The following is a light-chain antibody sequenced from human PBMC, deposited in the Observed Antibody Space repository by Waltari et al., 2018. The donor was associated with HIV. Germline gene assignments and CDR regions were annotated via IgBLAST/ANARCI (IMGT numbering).Light chain of an antibody. CDR2: SNN. V-gene: IGLV1-44*01. CDR1: SSTIGMNP. Sequence: QPVVTQPPSASGTPGQRVTIPCSGSSSTIGMNPVHWYQQHPGTAPHLLLYSNNHRPSGVPDRFSGSKSGTSASLAISGLQSKDEADYYCAAWDDSLNGNVFGTGTKVTVL. J-gene: IGLJ1*01. CDR3: AAWDDSLNGNV.